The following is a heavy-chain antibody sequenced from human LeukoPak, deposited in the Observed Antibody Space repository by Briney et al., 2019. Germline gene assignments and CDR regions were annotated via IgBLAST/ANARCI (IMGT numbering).Heavy chain of an antibody. J-gene: IGHJ6*02. V-gene: IGHV4-4*07. D-gene: IGHD2-2*01. Sequence: SETLSLTCTVSVGSISSYYWSWIRQPAGKGLEWIGRIYTSGSTNYNPSLKSRVTMSVDTSKNQFSLKLSSVTAADTAVYYCARDYAPRSTSSYGMDVWGQGTTVTVSS. CDR3: ARDYAPRSTSSYGMDV. CDR1: VGSISSYY. CDR2: IYTSGST.